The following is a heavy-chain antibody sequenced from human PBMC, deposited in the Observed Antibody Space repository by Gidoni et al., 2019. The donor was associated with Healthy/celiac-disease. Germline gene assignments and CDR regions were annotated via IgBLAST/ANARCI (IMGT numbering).Heavy chain of an antibody. CDR2: IYPGDSDT. Sequence: EVQLVQSGAEVKKPGESLKISCKGSGYSFPSYWIGWVRQMPGKGLEWMGIIYPGDSDTRYSPSFQGQVTISADKSISTAYLQWSSLKASDTAMYYCARTDYDSSGSYYFDYWGQGTLVTVSS. D-gene: IGHD3-22*01. CDR1: GYSFPSYW. CDR3: ARTDYDSSGSYYFDY. V-gene: IGHV5-51*01. J-gene: IGHJ4*02.